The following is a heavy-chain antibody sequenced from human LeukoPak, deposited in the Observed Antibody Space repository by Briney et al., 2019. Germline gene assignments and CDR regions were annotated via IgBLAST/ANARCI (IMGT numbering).Heavy chain of an antibody. CDR1: GFTVSSNY. D-gene: IGHD2-15*01. CDR2: IYSGGST. J-gene: IGHJ6*02. V-gene: IGHV3-53*01. CDR3: AREDVVVVAATGYYYYGMDV. Sequence: AGGSLRLSCAASGFTVSSNYMSWVRQAPGKGLEWVSVIYSGGSTYYADSVKGRFTISRDNSKNTLYLQMNSLRAEDTAVYYCAREDVVVVAATGYYYYGMDVWGQGTTVTVSS.